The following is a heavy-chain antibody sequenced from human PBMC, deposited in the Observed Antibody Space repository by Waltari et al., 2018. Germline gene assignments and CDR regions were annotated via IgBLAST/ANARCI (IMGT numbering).Heavy chain of an antibody. CDR1: GYTFTYYY. CDR3: ATSGLWFGELFSIFDY. D-gene: IGHD3-10*01. Sequence: EVQLVQSGAEVKKPGATVKISCKVSGYTFTYYYMHWVQQAPGNGLEWMGLVDTESGETIWAEKYQGRVTMTADTSTDTAYMGLSSLRSEDTAVYYCATSGLWFGELFSIFDYWGQGTLVTVSS. J-gene: IGHJ4*02. CDR2: VDTESGET. V-gene: IGHV1-69-2*01.